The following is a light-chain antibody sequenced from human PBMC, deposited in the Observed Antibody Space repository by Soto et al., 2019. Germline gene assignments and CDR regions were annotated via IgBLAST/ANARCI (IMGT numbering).Light chain of an antibody. CDR1: QDISNY. J-gene: IGKJ5*01. CDR3: QQYDNLPIT. V-gene: IGKV1-33*01. CDR2: DAS. Sequence: DIQMTQSPSSLSASVGDRVTITCQASQDISNYLNWYQQKPGKDPKLLIYDASNLETGIPSRFSGSGSGTDFTFNISSLQPEDIAAYYCQQYDNLPITFGQGTRLEIK.